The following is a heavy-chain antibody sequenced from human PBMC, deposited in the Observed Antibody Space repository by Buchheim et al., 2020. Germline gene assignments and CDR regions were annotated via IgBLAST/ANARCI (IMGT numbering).Heavy chain of an antibody. J-gene: IGHJ4*01. V-gene: IGHV4-59*01. CDR2: IFQTDGT. Sequence: QVQLQESGPRLVKPSETLSLTCTVSGDSISPYYWSWIRQPPGKGLEWIGYIFQTDGTNYNPSLRRRVTMSVDRSKNQFSLNLGSVTAADTAVYFCARKRHVGGGDFDYWGHGIL. D-gene: IGHD2-15*01. CDR3: ARKRHVGGGDFDY. CDR1: GDSISPYY.